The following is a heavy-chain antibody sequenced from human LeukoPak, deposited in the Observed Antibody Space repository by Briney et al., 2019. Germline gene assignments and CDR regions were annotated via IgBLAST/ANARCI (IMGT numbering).Heavy chain of an antibody. D-gene: IGHD6-25*01. CDR1: GYTFTSYD. V-gene: IGHV1-8*01. CDR2: MNPNSGNT. Sequence: ASVKVSCKASGYTFTSYDINWVRQATGQGLEWMGWMNPNSGNTGYAQKFQGRVTMTRNTSISTAYMELSSLRSEDTAVYYCARASARLTDFDYWGQGTLVTVSS. J-gene: IGHJ4*02. CDR3: ARASARLTDFDY.